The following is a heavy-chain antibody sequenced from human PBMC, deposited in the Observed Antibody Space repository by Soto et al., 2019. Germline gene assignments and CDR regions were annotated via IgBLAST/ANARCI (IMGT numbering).Heavy chain of an antibody. V-gene: IGHV4-30-4*01. CDR3: ARESVYGAQPPYCYYGMGV. J-gene: IGHJ6*02. D-gene: IGHD3-10*01. CDR1: GGFVGRGDFL. CDR2: IFFSGTT. Sequence: QVQLPESGPSLVEPSQTLSLTCTVSGGFVGRGDFLWSWIRQPPGKGLEWLGYIFFSGTTHYNRSLRRRLDLSIDKSRNQFALKVTSVTAADTAVYFCARESVYGAQPPYCYYGMGVWGHGTTVIVSS.